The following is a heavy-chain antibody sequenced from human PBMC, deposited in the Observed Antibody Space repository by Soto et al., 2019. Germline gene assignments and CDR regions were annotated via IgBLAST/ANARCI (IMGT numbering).Heavy chain of an antibody. V-gene: IGHV1-69*13. Sequence: GASVKVSCKASGGTFSSYAISWVRQAPGQGLEWMGGIIPIFGTANYAQKFQGRVAITADESTSTAYMELSSLRSEDTAVYYCARDMRSSGWSSYYYYYGMDVWGQGTTVTVSS. D-gene: IGHD6-19*01. CDR3: ARDMRSSGWSSYYYYYGMDV. J-gene: IGHJ6*02. CDR1: GGTFSSYA. CDR2: IIPIFGTA.